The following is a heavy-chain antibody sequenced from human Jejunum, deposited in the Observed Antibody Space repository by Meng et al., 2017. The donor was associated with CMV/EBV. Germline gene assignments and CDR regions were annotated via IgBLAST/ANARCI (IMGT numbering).Heavy chain of an antibody. CDR2: IKSDGSGT. D-gene: IGHD3/OR15-3a*01. J-gene: IGHJ4*02. CDR3: VRGGGGSYYGFR. V-gene: IGHV3-74*01. CDR1: GITFSNYW. Sequence: SGITFSNYWMYWVRQGPGKGLVWVSRIKSDGSGTTYADSVKGRFTVSRDNAKNTLYLQMDSLRAEDTAVYYCVRGGGGSYYGFRWGRGTLVTVSS.